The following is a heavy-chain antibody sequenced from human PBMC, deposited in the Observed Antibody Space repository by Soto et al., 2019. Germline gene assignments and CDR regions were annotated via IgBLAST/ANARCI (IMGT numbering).Heavy chain of an antibody. CDR3: ARVGGGRYSGSYHYYYYGMDV. CDR1: GGTFSSYA. CDR2: IIPIFGTA. D-gene: IGHD1-26*01. V-gene: IGHV1-69*13. Sequence: ASVKVSCKASGGTFSSYAISWVRQAPGQGLEWMGGIIPIFGTANYAQKFQGRVTITADESTSTAYMELSSLRSEDTAVYYCARVGGGRYSGSYHYYYYGMDVWGQGTTVTVSS. J-gene: IGHJ6*02.